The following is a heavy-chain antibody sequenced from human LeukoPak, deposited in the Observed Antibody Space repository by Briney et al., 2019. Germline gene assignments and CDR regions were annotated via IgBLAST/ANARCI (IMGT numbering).Heavy chain of an antibody. D-gene: IGHD5-18*01. CDR3: ARSRGYSYGYYYYGMDV. J-gene: IGHJ6*02. CDR1: GFTFSNYG. CDR2: IWYDGSNK. Sequence: PGRSLRLSCAASGFTFSNYGMHWVRQAPGKGLEWVAVIWYDGSNKYYADSVKGRFTISRDNSKNTLYLQMNSLRAEDTAVYYCARSRGYSYGYYYYGMDVWGQGTTVTVSS. V-gene: IGHV3-33*01.